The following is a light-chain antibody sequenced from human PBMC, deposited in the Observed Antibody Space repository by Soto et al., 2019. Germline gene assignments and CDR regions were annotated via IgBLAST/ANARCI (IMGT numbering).Light chain of an antibody. CDR2: ETD. J-gene: IGLJ3*02. Sequence: QSVLTQPPSVSAAPGQKVTISCSGSSSNIRNSYVSWYRQLPGTAPKLLIYETDKRTTGTPERFSGSKSGTSATLGITGLQTGDEADYYCGTWDSSLSAWVFGGGTKVTVL. CDR1: SSNIRNSY. V-gene: IGLV1-51*01. CDR3: GTWDSSLSAWV.